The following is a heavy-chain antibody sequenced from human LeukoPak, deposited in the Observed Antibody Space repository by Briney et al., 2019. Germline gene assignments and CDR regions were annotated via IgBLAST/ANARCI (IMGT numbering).Heavy chain of an antibody. J-gene: IGHJ4*02. CDR1: GGSISNYY. CDR2: IYYSGST. D-gene: IGHD1-1*01. CDR3: TRATGAGLIDD. V-gene: IGHV4-39*06. Sequence: SETLSLTCTVSGGSISNYYWGWIRQPPGEGLEWIGSIYYSGSTYYNSSLQSRVTISVHMSNNQFALKLSSVTAADTAVYYCTRATGAGLIDDWGQGTLVTVSS.